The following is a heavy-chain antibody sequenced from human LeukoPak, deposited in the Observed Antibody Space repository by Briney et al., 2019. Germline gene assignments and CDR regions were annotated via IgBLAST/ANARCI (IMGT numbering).Heavy chain of an antibody. Sequence: ASVKVSCKASGYTFTSYGISWARQAPGQGLEWMGWISAYNGNTNYAQKLQGRVTMTTDTSTSTAYMELRSLRSDDTAVYYCARASIYYYYMDVWGKGTTVTVSS. CDR1: GYTFTSYG. CDR3: ARASIYYYYMDV. CDR2: ISAYNGNT. D-gene: IGHD6-6*01. J-gene: IGHJ6*03. V-gene: IGHV1-18*01.